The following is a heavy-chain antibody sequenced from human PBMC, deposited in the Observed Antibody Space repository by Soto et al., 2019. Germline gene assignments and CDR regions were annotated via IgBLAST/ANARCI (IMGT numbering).Heavy chain of an antibody. CDR1: GFTFSSYS. CDR2: ISSSSSYI. CDR3: ARTTITMVRGEPDSDYYMDV. D-gene: IGHD3-10*01. Sequence: GGSLRLSCAASGFTFSSYSMNWVRQAPGKGLEWVSSISSSSSYIYYADSVKGRFTISRDNAKNSLYLQMNSLRAEDTAVYYCARTTITMVRGEPDSDYYMDVWGKGTTVTVSS. V-gene: IGHV3-21*01. J-gene: IGHJ6*03.